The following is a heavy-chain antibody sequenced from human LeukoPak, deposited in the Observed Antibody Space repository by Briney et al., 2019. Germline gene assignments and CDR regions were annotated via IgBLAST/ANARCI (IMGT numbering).Heavy chain of an antibody. Sequence: HPGGSLRLSCAASGFTFSSYAMSWVRQAPGKGLEWVSVIYSGGSTYYADSVKGRFTISRDNSKNTLYLQMNSLRAEDTAVYYCARVGQWELPYDYWGQGTLVTVSS. V-gene: IGHV3-53*01. J-gene: IGHJ4*02. CDR2: IYSGGST. D-gene: IGHD1-26*01. CDR3: ARVGQWELPYDY. CDR1: GFTFSSYA.